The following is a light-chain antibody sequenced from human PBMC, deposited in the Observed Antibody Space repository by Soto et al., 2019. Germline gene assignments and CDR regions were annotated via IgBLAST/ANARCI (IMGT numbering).Light chain of an antibody. J-gene: IGLJ3*02. Sequence: QSALTQPASVSGSPGQSIIISGTGTSSDVGGYNYVSWYQQHPGTSPKLMIYEVSNRPSGVSNRFSGSKSGNTASLIISGLQAEDEGDYYCSSYTASSTWVFGGGTKLTVL. CDR2: EVS. CDR1: SSDVGGYNY. V-gene: IGLV2-14*01. CDR3: SSYTASSTWV.